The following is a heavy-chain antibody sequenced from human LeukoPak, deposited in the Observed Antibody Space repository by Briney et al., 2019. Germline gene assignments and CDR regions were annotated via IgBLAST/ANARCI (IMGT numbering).Heavy chain of an antibody. V-gene: IGHV4-39*01. D-gene: IGHD3-9*01. CDR2: IYYSGST. CDR1: GGSISSSSYY. CDR3: ARQLRYFDWLFEHHTGDAFDI. Sequence: SETLSLTCTVSGGSISSSSYYWGWIRQPPGKGLEWIGSIYYSGSTYYNPSLKSRVTISVDTSKNQFSLKLSSVTAADTAVYYCARQLRYFDWLFEHHTGDAFDIWGQGTMVTVSS. J-gene: IGHJ3*02.